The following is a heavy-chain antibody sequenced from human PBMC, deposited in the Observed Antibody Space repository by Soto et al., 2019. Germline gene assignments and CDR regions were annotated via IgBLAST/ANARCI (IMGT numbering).Heavy chain of an antibody. Sequence: EVQLVESGGGLVKPGGSLRLSCAASGFTLRGYSMTWVRQASGKGLEWVSFISSSSNRIFYGDSVKGRFTISRDDAKNALSLETNSLRAEETAVYHCARQRYYYDSSGYRHGMDVWGQGTTVTVSS. V-gene: IGHV3-21*01. CDR3: ARQRYYYDSSGYRHGMDV. CDR1: GFTLRGYS. CDR2: ISSSSNRI. D-gene: IGHD3-22*01. J-gene: IGHJ6*02.